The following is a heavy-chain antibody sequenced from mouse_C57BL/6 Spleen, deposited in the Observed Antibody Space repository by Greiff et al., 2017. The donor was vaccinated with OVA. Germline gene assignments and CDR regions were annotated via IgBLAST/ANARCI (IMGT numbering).Heavy chain of an antibody. CDR1: GYSITSGYY. CDR3: ARRGYYGSSYFDY. V-gene: IGHV3-6*01. D-gene: IGHD1-1*01. CDR2: ISYDGSN. Sequence: VKLQESGPGLVKPSQSLSLTCSVTGYSITSGYYWNWIRQFPGNKLEWMGYISYDGSNNYNPSLKNRISITRDTSKNQFFLKLNSVTTEDAATYYCARRGYYGSSYFDYWGKGTTLTVSS. J-gene: IGHJ2*01.